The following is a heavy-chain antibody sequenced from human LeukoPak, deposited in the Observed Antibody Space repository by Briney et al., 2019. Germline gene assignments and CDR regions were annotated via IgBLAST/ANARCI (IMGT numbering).Heavy chain of an antibody. Sequence: GGSLRLFCAASGFPFSNFWMTWVRQAPGKGLEWVANIREDGSEKYYVESVKGRFTISRDNAKNSLFLQVNSLRAEDTAVYYCASGGHVDYCGQGTLVTVSS. CDR2: IREDGSEK. V-gene: IGHV3-7*01. CDR1: GFPFSNFW. J-gene: IGHJ4*02. D-gene: IGHD5-12*01. CDR3: ASGGHVDY.